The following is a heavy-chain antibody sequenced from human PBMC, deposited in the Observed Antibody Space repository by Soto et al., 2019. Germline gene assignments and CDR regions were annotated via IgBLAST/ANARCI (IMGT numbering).Heavy chain of an antibody. CDR2: INHSGST. CDR3: AREGDRVIWGYDFWSGYFGKYAMDV. J-gene: IGHJ6*02. CDR1: GFSFSGYY. V-gene: IGHV4-34*01. Sequence: PSATXSLTCAFYGFSFSGYYLSWIRQPPGKGLEWIGEINHSGSTNYNPSLKSRVTISVDTSKNQFSLKLSSVTAADTAVYYCAREGDRVIWGYDFWSGYFGKYAMDVWGQGTTVTVSS. D-gene: IGHD3-3*01.